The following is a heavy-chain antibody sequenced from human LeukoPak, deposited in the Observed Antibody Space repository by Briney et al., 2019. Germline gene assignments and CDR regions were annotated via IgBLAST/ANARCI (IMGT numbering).Heavy chain of an antibody. D-gene: IGHD2-2*01. CDR1: GFTFSSYA. CDR3: AKHWSYCSTTSCFFNYYYYYMDV. V-gene: IGHV3-23*01. Sequence: GGSLRLSCAASGFTFSSYAMSWVRQAPGKGLEWVSAISGSGGSTYYADSVKGRFTISRDNSKSTLYLQMNNLRAEDTAVYYCAKHWSYCSTTSCFFNYYYYYMDVWGKGTTVTVSS. CDR2: ISGSGGST. J-gene: IGHJ6*03.